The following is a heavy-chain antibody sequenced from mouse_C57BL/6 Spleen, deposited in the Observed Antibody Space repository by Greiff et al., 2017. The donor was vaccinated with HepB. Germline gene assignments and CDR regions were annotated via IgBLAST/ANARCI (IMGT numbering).Heavy chain of an antibody. Sequence: VQLQQPGAELVKPGASVKLSCKASGYTFTSYWMHWVKRRPGRGLEWIGRSDPNSGGTKYNEKFKSKATLTVDKPSSTAYMQLSSLTSEDSAVYYCARCDYDWYFDVWGTGTTVTVSS. D-gene: IGHD2-4*01. CDR1: GYTFTSYW. CDR2: SDPNSGGT. V-gene: IGHV1-72*01. CDR3: ARCDYDWYFDV. J-gene: IGHJ1*03.